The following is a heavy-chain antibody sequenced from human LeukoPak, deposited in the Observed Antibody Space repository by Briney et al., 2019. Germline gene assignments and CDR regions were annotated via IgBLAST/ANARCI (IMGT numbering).Heavy chain of an antibody. CDR3: ARAYSGSYNAGGY. CDR2: MNPNSGNT. V-gene: IGHV1-8*01. D-gene: IGHD1-26*01. Sequence: ASVKVSCKASGYTFTSYDINWVRQATGQGLEWMGWMNPNSGNTGYAQKFQGRVTMTRNTSISTAYMELSSLRSEDTAMYYCARAYSGSYNAGGYWGQGTLVTVSS. J-gene: IGHJ4*02. CDR1: GYTFTSYD.